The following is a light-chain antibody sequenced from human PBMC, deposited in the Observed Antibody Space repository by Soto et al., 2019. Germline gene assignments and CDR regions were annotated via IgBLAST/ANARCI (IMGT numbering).Light chain of an antibody. CDR3: SSFADSSARDYV. CDR1: SSDIGAYDY. V-gene: IGLV2-14*03. Sequence: QSVLTQPASVSGFPGQSITISCTGTSSDIGAYDYVSWYQQHPGGVPKLLIYDVSSRPSGVSSRFSGSKSGNTASLTISGLQADDESDYYCSSFADSSARDYVFGGGTKVTVL. CDR2: DVS. J-gene: IGLJ1*01.